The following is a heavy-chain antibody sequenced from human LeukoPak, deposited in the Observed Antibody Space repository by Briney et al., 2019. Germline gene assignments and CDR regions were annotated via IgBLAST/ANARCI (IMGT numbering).Heavy chain of an antibody. CDR1: GFTVSSNY. V-gene: IGHV3-66*01. J-gene: IGHJ4*02. CDR2: IYSGGST. CDR3: ARARGSYYEGYYFDY. Sequence: GGSLRLSCAASGFTVSSNYMSWVRQAPGKGLEWVSVIYSGGSTYYADSVKGRFTISRDNSKNTLYLQKNSLRAEDTAVYYCARARGSYYEGYYFDYWGQGTLVTVSS. D-gene: IGHD1-26*01.